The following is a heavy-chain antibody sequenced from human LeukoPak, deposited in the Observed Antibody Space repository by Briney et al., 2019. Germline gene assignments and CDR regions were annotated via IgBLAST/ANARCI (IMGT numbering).Heavy chain of an antibody. D-gene: IGHD3-10*01. CDR1: GGSISSYY. CDR3: ARLWFGESGLDY. V-gene: IGHV4-39*07. Sequence: SETLSLTCTVSGGSISSYYWGWIRQPPGKGREWIGSIYYSGSTYYNPSLKSRVTISVDTSKNQFSLKLSSVTAADTAVYYCARLWFGESGLDYWGQGTLVTVSS. CDR2: IYYSGST. J-gene: IGHJ4*02.